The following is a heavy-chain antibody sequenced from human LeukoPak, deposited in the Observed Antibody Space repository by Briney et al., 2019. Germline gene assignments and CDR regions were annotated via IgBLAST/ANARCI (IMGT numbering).Heavy chain of an antibody. CDR2: SHYSGST. CDR3: ARGSSWYGY. D-gene: IGHD6-13*01. Sequence: SETLSLTCTVSGGSISSSSYYWGWIRQPPGKGLEWIGSSHYSGSTYYNPPLKSRVTISVDTSKNQFSLKLSSVTAADTAVYYCARGSSWYGYWGQGTLVTVSS. V-gene: IGHV4-39*07. J-gene: IGHJ4*02. CDR1: GGSISSSSYY.